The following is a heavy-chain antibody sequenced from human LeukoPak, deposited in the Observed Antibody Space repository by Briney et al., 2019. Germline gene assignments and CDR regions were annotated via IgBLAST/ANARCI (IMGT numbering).Heavy chain of an antibody. CDR2: INAGNGNT. Sequence: ASVKVSCKASGYTFTSYAMHWVRQAPGQRLEGMGWINAGNGNTKYSQKFQGRVTTTRDTSASTAYMELSSLRSEDTAVYYCARDLNYGSGSYLGYYYYGMDVWGQGTTVTVSS. CDR3: ARDLNYGSGSYLGYYYYGMDV. J-gene: IGHJ6*02. D-gene: IGHD3-10*01. V-gene: IGHV1-3*01. CDR1: GYTFTSYA.